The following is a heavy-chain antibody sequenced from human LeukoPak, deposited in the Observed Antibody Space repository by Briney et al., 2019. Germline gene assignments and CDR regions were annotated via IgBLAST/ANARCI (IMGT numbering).Heavy chain of an antibody. V-gene: IGHV3-23*01. CDR3: ASSPPTGITVSYFDY. D-gene: IGHD4-17*01. J-gene: IGHJ4*02. CDR1: GFTFSSYA. CDR2: LSDSGAST. Sequence: GGSLRLSCAASGFTFSSYAMTWVRQAPGKGLEWVSALSDSGASTYFADSVKGRFTISRDNSKNTLYLQMNSLRADDTAVYYCASSPPTGITVSYFDYWGLGTLVTASS.